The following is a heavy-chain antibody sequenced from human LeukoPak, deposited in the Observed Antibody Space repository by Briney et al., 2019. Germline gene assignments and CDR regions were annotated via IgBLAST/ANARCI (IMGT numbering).Heavy chain of an antibody. CDR3: ARPEATSGGRMSGYFDY. V-gene: IGHV3-48*04. J-gene: IGHJ4*02. CDR2: LSSSTGAM. D-gene: IGHD2-15*01. Sequence: GGSLRLSCAASGFTFSTHSMNWARHAPGKGLEWVSYLSSSTGAMYYADSVKGRFTISRDNAKNSLNMQMNSLRAEDTALYYWARPEATSGGRMSGYFDYWGQGTLVTVSS. CDR1: GFTFSTHS.